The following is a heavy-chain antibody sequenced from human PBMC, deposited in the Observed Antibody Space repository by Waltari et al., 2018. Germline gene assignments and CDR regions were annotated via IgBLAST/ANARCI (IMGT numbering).Heavy chain of an antibody. Sequence: EVQLVESGGGLVQPGGSLRLSCAASGFTFSSYSMNWVRQAPGKGLEWVSYISSSSTIYYADSVKGRFTISRDNAKNSLYLQMNSLRAEDTAVYYCARVTLLISRAIDYWGQGTLVTVSS. V-gene: IGHV3-48*01. CDR3: ARVTLLISRAIDY. CDR1: GFTFSSYS. D-gene: IGHD6-13*01. J-gene: IGHJ4*02. CDR2: ISSSSTI.